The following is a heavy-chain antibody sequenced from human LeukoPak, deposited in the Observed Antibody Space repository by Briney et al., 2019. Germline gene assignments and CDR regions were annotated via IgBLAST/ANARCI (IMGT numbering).Heavy chain of an antibody. J-gene: IGHJ3*02. CDR3: ARVPFGSAFDI. CDR2: MNPNSGNT. V-gene: IGHV1-8*01. D-gene: IGHD3-10*01. CDR1: GYTFTSYD. Sequence: ASVKVSCKASGYTFTSYDINWVRQAPGQGLGWMGWMNPNSGNTVYAQKFQGRVTMTRDTSISTAYMELSSLRSEDTAVYYCARVPFGSAFDIWGQGTMVTVSS.